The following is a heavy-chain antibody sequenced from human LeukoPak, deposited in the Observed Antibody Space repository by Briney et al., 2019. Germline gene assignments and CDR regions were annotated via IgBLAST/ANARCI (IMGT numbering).Heavy chain of an antibody. CDR2: VKGDGSAT. CDR1: GFTFSSYA. CDR3: ARSRGDF. V-gene: IGHV3-7*01. Sequence: EGSLRLSCAASGFTFSSYAMHWVRQAPGRGLEWLASVKGDGSATSYVDSVKGRFTISRDNAKNSLYLQMNSLRADDTALYYCARSRGDFWGQGTLVTVSS. J-gene: IGHJ4*02.